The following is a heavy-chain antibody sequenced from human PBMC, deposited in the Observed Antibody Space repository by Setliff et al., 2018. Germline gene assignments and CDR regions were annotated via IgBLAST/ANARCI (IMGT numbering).Heavy chain of an antibody. J-gene: IGHJ4*02. V-gene: IGHV4-34*01. Sequence: SETLSLTCAVYGGSFSGYYWSWIRQPPGKGLEWIGEINHSGSTNYNPSLKSRVTISVDTSKNQFSLKLSSVTAADTAVYYCARIVLLWFGESGGFDYWGQGTLVTVSS. D-gene: IGHD3-10*01. CDR1: GGSFSGYY. CDR2: INHSGST. CDR3: ARIVLLWFGESGGFDY.